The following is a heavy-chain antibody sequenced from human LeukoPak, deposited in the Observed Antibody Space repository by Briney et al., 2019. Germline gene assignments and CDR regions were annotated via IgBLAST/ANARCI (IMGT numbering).Heavy chain of an antibody. CDR3: ARDFDLDYYGMDV. V-gene: IGHV1-3*01. D-gene: IGHD3-9*01. J-gene: IGHJ6*02. CDR1: GYTFTGYY. Sequence: ASVKVSCKASGYTFTGYYIHWVRQAPGQRLEWMGWINAGNGNTKYSQKFQGRVTITRDTSASTAYMELSSLRSEDTAVYYCARDFDLDYYGMDVWGQGTTVTVSS. CDR2: INAGNGNT.